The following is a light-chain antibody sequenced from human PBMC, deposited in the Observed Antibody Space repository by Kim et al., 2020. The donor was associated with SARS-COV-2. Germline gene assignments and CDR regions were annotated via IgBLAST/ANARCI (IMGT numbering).Light chain of an antibody. CDR1: QDIKKY. CDR2: DAS. Sequence: ASAGDKVTITCQASQDIKKYLNWFQQKPGKAPKLLIYDASNLESGVPSRFSGSGSGTHFTLTISSLQPVDVATYYCQQSDRLPLTFGPGTKVDIK. J-gene: IGKJ3*01. V-gene: IGKV1-33*01. CDR3: QQSDRLPLT.